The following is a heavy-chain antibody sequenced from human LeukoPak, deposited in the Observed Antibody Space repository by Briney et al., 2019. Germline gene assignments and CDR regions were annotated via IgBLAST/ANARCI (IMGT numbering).Heavy chain of an antibody. CDR2: IHYTGST. V-gene: IGHV4-39*01. Sequence: SETLSLTCTVSGGSISCSSYYWGWIRQPPGKRLEWIGSIHYTGSTYYKPSLKSRVTISVDTSKNQFSLKLASVTAADTAVYYCARPPGFSTSFWDWGQGTVVTVSS. CDR1: GGSISCSSYY. J-gene: IGHJ4*02. CDR3: ARPPGFSTSFWD. D-gene: IGHD2-2*01.